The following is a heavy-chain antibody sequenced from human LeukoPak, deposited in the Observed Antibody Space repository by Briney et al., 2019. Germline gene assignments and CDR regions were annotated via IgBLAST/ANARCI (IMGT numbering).Heavy chain of an antibody. CDR1: GFTFSSYA. J-gene: IGHJ4*02. Sequence: PGGSLRLSCAASGFTFSSYAMSWVRQAPGKGLEWVSIISGSGGGTYYADSVKGRFTISRDNSKNTLYLQMNSLRAEDTAVYYCAKSSNYDILTGYSDYWAREPWSPSPQ. D-gene: IGHD3-9*01. CDR3: AKSSNYDILTGYSDY. CDR2: ISGSGGGT. V-gene: IGHV3-23*01.